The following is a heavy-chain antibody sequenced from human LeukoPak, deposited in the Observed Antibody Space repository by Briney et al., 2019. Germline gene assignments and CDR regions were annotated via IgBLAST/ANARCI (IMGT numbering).Heavy chain of an antibody. CDR2: IYTTRST. Sequence: SETLSLTCTVSGGSLSRYYWSWIRQPPAKGLEWVGYIYTTRSTQYNPSLKSRVTISVDTSKNQFSLKLSSVTAADTAVYYCARLKQSGSYYSYYYMDVWGKGTTVTVSS. J-gene: IGHJ6*03. CDR1: GGSLSRYY. CDR3: ARLKQSGSYYSYYYMDV. V-gene: IGHV4-4*09. D-gene: IGHD4-11*01.